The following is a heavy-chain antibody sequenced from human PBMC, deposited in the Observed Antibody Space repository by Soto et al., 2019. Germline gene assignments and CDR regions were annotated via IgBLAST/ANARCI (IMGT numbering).Heavy chain of an antibody. CDR3: AKDNSPYSGYNSFDY. J-gene: IGHJ4*02. CDR2: ISGSGTNT. V-gene: IGHV3-23*01. Sequence: VRLLESGGGLIQPGGSLRLSCAASGFTFSSYVMSWVRQAPGTGLEWVSGISGSGTNTYYADSVKGRFTISRDNSTNTLYLQMTSLRAEDTAEYYCAKDNSPYSGYNSFDYWGEGTLVTVSS. D-gene: IGHD5-12*01. CDR1: GFTFSSYV.